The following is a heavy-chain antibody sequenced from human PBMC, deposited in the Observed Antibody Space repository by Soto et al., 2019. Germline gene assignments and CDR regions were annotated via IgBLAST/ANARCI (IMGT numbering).Heavy chain of an antibody. CDR3: ARADYGDYSVIYYGMDV. Sequence: ESGGGVVQPGRSLRLSCAASGFTFSSYGMHWVRQAPGKGLEWVAVIWYDGSNKYYADSVKGRFTISRDNSKNTLYLQMNSLRAEDTAVYYCARADYGDYSVIYYGMDVWGQGTTVTVSS. CDR2: IWYDGSNK. D-gene: IGHD4-17*01. J-gene: IGHJ6*02. CDR1: GFTFSSYG. V-gene: IGHV3-33*01.